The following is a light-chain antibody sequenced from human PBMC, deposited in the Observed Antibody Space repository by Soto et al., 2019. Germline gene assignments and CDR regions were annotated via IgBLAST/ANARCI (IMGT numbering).Light chain of an antibody. Sequence: QSVLTQPLSASGSPGQSVTISCIGTASDIGRYNYVSWYQHHPGKAPKLIIYEVTKRPSGVPDRFSGSKSGNTASLTVPGLQADDEADYYCNSYVGSNNYVFGTGTKVTVL. V-gene: IGLV2-8*01. CDR1: ASDIGRYNY. CDR2: EVT. CDR3: NSYVGSNNYV. J-gene: IGLJ1*01.